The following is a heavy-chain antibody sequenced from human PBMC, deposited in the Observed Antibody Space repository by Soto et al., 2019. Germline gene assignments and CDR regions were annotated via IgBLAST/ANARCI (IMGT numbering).Heavy chain of an antibody. Sequence: WGSLRLSCAASGFTFSSHSISLFRHSPFKWLEWVSSISSTGRDKFYADSLKGRFTISRDNANNSLYLQMNSLRAEDTAVYYCAREVRTYYDFFVPHNWFDPWGQGTLVTVSS. D-gene: IGHD3-3*01. CDR3: AREVRTYYDFFVPHNWFDP. CDR1: GFTFSSHS. J-gene: IGHJ5*02. V-gene: IGHV3-21*01. CDR2: ISSTGRDK.